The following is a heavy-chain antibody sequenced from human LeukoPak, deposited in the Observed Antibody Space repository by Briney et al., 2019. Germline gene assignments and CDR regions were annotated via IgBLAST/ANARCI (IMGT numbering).Heavy chain of an antibody. D-gene: IGHD6-6*01. CDR3: ARIHSSSFYYYYYMDV. V-gene: IGHV4-61*02. Sequence: SETLSLTCTFSGGSISSGSYYWSWIRQPAGKGLEWIGRIYTSGSTNYNPSLKSRVTISVDTSKNQFSLKLSSVTAADTAVYYCARIHSSSFYYYYYMDVWGKGTTVTVSS. CDR2: IYTSGST. CDR1: GGSISSGSYY. J-gene: IGHJ6*03.